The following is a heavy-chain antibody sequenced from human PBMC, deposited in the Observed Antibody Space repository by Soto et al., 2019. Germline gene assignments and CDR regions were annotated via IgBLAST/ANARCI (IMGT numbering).Heavy chain of an antibody. V-gene: IGHV4-59*01. CDR2: MYYSGST. CDR3: ARSPLTDCGGDCYLDS. CDR1: GASISSYY. J-gene: IGHJ4*02. D-gene: IGHD2-21*02. Sequence: QVQLQESGPGLVKPSETLSLTCTVSGASISSYYLSWIRQPPGKGLEWIGYMYYSGSTNYNPSLKRRVSISVDTSTNQFSLQLSSVTAADTAVYYCARSPLTDCGGDCYLDSWGQGTLVTVSS.